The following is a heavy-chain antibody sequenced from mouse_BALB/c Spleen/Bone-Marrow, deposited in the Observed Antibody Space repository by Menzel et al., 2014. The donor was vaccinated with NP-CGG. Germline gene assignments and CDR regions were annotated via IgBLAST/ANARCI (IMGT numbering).Heavy chain of an antibody. J-gene: IGHJ4*01. D-gene: IGHD2-2*01. V-gene: IGHV5-17*02. Sequence: EVKLEESGGGLVQPGETRKLSCAASGFTFSSFGMHWVRQAPEKGLEWVAYISNGSSTIYYADTLKDRFTISRDNPKNTLFLQMTSLRSEDTAMYYCARYDDGYDSDYAMDYWGQGTSVTVSS. CDR3: ARYDDGYDSDYAMDY. CDR1: GFTFSSFG. CDR2: ISNGSSTI.